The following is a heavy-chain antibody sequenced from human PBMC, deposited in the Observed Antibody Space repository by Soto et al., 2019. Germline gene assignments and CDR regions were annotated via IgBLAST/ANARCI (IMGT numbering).Heavy chain of an antibody. CDR2: IYYSGST. V-gene: IGHV4-31*03. J-gene: IGHJ6*02. CDR3: ARWADSITMVRGVIVSGMDV. Sequence: PSETLSLTCTVSGGSISSGGYYWSWIRQHPGKGLEWIGYIYYSGSTYYNPSLKSRVTISVDTSKDQFSLKLSSVTAADTAVYYCARWADSITMVRGVIVSGMDVWGQGTTVTVSS. D-gene: IGHD3-10*01. CDR1: GGSISSGGYY.